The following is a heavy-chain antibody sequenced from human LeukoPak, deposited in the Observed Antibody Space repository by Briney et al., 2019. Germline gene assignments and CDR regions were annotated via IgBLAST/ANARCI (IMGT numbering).Heavy chain of an antibody. CDR3: AKDLTPYYDILTGPEVYFDY. J-gene: IGHJ4*02. CDR1: GFTFSSYA. V-gene: IGHV3-23*01. CDR2: ISGSGGST. D-gene: IGHD3-9*01. Sequence: GGSLRLSCAASGFTFSSYAMSWVRQAPGKGLEWVSAISGSGGSTYYADSVKGRFTISRDNSKNTPYLQMNSLRAEDTAVYYCAKDLTPYYDILTGPEVYFDYWGQGTLVTVSS.